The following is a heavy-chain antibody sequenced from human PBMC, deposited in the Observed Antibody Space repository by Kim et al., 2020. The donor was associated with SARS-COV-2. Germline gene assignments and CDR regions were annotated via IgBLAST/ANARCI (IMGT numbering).Heavy chain of an antibody. CDR2: IYYSGST. Sequence: SETLSLTCTVSGGSISSSSYYWGWIRQPPGKGLEWIGSIYYSGSTYYNPSLKSRVTISVDTSKNQFSLKLSSVTAADTAVYYCARHPTPMVRGVIDYYYGMDVWGQGTTVTVSS. CDR1: GGSISSSSYY. D-gene: IGHD3-10*01. J-gene: IGHJ6*02. CDR3: ARHPTPMVRGVIDYYYGMDV. V-gene: IGHV4-39*01.